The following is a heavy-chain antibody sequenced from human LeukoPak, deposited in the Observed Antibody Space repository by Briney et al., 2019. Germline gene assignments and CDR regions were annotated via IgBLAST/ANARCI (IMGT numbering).Heavy chain of an antibody. CDR1: GFTFSDYY. D-gene: IGHD5-18*01. CDR3: ARDSAYSYGPTFDY. J-gene: IGHJ4*02. CDR2: ISSSGSTI. Sequence: GGSLRLSCAASGFTFSDYYMSWIRQAPGKGLEWVSYISSSGSTIYYADSVRGRFTISRDNAKNSLYLQMNSLRAEDTAVYYCARDSAYSYGPTFDYWGQGTLVTVSS. V-gene: IGHV3-11*01.